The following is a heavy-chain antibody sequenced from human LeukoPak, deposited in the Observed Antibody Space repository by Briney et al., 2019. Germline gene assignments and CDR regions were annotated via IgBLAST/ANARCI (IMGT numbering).Heavy chain of an antibody. D-gene: IGHD4-11*01. CDR2: IYHSGST. CDR3: ARHSEFQWFDP. J-gene: IGHJ5*02. Sequence: PSETLSLTCAVSGYSISSGYYWGWIRQPPGNGLEWIGSIYHSGSTYYNPSLKSRVTISVDTSKYQFSLKLSSVTAADTAVYYCARHSEFQWFDPWGQGTLVTVSS. CDR1: GYSISSGYY. V-gene: IGHV4-38-2*01.